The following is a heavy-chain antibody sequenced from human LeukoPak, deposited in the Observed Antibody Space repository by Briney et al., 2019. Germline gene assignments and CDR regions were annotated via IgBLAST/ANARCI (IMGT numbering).Heavy chain of an antibody. CDR1: GGSISSYY. CDR2: IYYSGST. CDR3: ASNYYDSSGYYHDAFDI. Sequence: PSETLSLTCTVSGGSISSYYWSWIRQPPGKGLEWIGHIYYSGSTNYNPSLKSRVTISVDTSKNQFSLKLSSVTAADTAVYYCASNYYDSSGYYHDAFDIWGQGTMVTVSS. D-gene: IGHD3-22*01. V-gene: IGHV4-59*01. J-gene: IGHJ3*02.